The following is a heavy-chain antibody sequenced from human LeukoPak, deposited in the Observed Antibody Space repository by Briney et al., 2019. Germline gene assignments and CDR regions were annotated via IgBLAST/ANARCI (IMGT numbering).Heavy chain of an antibody. CDR3: ARGEGQAVFAFDY. CDR2: IHYSGST. J-gene: IGHJ4*02. CDR1: GGSISSYY. V-gene: IGHV4-59*01. Sequence: SETLSLTCTVSGGSISSYYWNWIRQPPGKGLEWLGYIHYSGSTKYNPSLESRVTISLDTAKNQFSLRLSSLTAADTAVYYCARGEGQAVFAFDYWGQGMLVTVSS. D-gene: IGHD2-21*01.